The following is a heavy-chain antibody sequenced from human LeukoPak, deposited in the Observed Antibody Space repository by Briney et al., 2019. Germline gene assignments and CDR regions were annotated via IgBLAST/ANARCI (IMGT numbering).Heavy chain of an antibody. J-gene: IGHJ4*02. CDR3: AKYCSDSSSYIDY. Sequence: GASLRLSCAASGFTFSTYAMSWVRQAPGKGLEWVSAISGSGGSTYYADSVRGRFTISRDSSKNTLYLQMNSLRAEDTAVYYCAKYCSDSSSYIDYWGQGTLVTVSS. CDR1: GFTFSTYA. V-gene: IGHV3-23*01. D-gene: IGHD3-22*01. CDR2: ISGSGGST.